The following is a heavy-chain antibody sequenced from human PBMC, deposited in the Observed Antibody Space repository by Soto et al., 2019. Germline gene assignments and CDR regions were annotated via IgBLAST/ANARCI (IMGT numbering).Heavy chain of an antibody. CDR2: IKGDGSRI. Sequence: PGGSLRLSCAASGFTLSNYWMVWARQTPRKGLEWVANIKGDGSRIYYLDSVEGRFIISRDNAKNSLYLQMNSLRVEDTAVYYCAKDPYGSGSYSPQYFDYWGQGTLVTVSS. CDR3: AKDPYGSGSYSPQYFDY. J-gene: IGHJ4*02. V-gene: IGHV3-7*01. CDR1: GFTLSNYW. D-gene: IGHD3-10*01.